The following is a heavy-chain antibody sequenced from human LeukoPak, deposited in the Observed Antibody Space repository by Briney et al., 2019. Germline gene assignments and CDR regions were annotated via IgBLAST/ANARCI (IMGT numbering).Heavy chain of an antibody. D-gene: IGHD4-23*01. V-gene: IGHV3-23*01. J-gene: IGHJ5*02. CDR2: ISGSGGST. Sequence: GGSLRLSCAASGFTFSSYAMSWVRQAPGKGLEWVSAISGSGGSTYYADSVKGRFTISGDNSKNTLYLQMSSLRAEDTAIYYCAKDLDFYGATSAYLDPWGQGTLVTVSS. CDR3: AKDLDFYGATSAYLDP. CDR1: GFTFSSYA.